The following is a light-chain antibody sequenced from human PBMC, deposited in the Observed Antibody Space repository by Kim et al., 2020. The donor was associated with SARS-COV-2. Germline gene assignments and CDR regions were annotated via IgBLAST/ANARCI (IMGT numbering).Light chain of an antibody. Sequence: SYELTQPPSVSVSPGQTARITCSGDALPKQYASWYQQKPGQAPVVVIYKDSERPSGIPERFSGSSSGTTVTLTISGVQAEDEADYYCQSADSSGTWVFGG. CDR1: ALPKQY. V-gene: IGLV3-25*03. CDR2: KDS. CDR3: QSADSSGTWV. J-gene: IGLJ3*02.